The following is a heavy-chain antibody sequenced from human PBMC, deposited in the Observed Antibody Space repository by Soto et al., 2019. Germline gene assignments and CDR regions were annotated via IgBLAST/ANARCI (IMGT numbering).Heavy chain of an antibody. CDR2: TYYRSKWYN. CDR3: ARDRGTAAGTVYYYYGMDV. Sequence: LSLTCAISGDSVSSNSAAWNWIRQSPSRGLEWLGRTYYRSKWYNDYSVSVESRITINPDTSKNQFSLQLNSVTPEDTAVYYCARDRGTAAGTVYYYYGMDVWGQGTTVTVSS. V-gene: IGHV6-1*01. J-gene: IGHJ6*02. D-gene: IGHD6-13*01. CDR1: GDSVSSNSAA.